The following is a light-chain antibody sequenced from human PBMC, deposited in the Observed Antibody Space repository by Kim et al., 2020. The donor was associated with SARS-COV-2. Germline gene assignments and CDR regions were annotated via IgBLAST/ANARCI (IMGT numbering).Light chain of an antibody. J-gene: IGKJ2*03. CDR3: QQYSTYSPG. V-gene: IGKV1-5*03. CDR2: KAS. Sequence: SASVGDRATITCRASQSISSWLAWYQQKPGKAPKVLIYKASTLESGVPSRFSGSGSGTEFTLTISSLQPDDFATYYCQQYSTYSPGFGQGTKLEI. CDR1: QSISSW.